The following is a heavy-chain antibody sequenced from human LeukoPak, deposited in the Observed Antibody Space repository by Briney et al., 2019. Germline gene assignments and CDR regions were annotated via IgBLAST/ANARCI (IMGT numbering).Heavy chain of an antibody. D-gene: IGHD3-3*01. V-gene: IGHV3-7*01. CDR1: GFSFSAYW. CDR3: ARGAPPYSDFWSGYCAY. Sequence: GGSLRLSCAASGFSFSAYWMSWVRQAPGKGLEWVANIKKDGSEKFYVDSVKGRFTISRDNAKNSLYLQMNSLRAEDTAVYYCARGAPPYSDFWSGYCAYWGQGTLVTVSS. J-gene: IGHJ4*02. CDR2: IKKDGSEK.